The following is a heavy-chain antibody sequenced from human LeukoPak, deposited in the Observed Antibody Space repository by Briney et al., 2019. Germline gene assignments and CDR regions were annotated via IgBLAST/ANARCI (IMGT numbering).Heavy chain of an antibody. J-gene: IGHJ4*02. D-gene: IGHD1-26*01. CDR3: AKLTGGSYYEYYFDY. CDR2: ISGSGGST. CDR1: GFTFSSYA. V-gene: IGHV3-23*01. Sequence: GGSLRLSCAASGFTFSSYAMSWVRQAPGKGLEWVSAISGSGGSTYHAGSVKGRFTISRDNSKNTLYLQMNSLRAEETAVYYCAKLTGGSYYEYYFDYWGQGTLVTVSS.